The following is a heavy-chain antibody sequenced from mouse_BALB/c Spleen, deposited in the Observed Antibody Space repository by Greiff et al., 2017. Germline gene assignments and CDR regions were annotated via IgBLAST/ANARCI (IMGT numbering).Heavy chain of an antibody. CDR3: ARQGDYGFAY. Sequence: DVMLVESGGGLVKPGGSLKLSCAASGFTFSSYAMSWVRQTPEKRLEWVATISSGGSYTYYPDSVKGRFTISRDNAKNTLYLQMSSLRSEDTAMYYCARQGDYGFAYWGQGTLVTVSA. CDR2: ISSGGSYT. V-gene: IGHV5-9-3*01. D-gene: IGHD2-4*01. J-gene: IGHJ3*01. CDR1: GFTFSSYA.